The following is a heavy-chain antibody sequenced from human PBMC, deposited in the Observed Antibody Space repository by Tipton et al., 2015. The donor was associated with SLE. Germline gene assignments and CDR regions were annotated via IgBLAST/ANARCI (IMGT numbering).Heavy chain of an antibody. J-gene: IGHJ3*02. CDR1: GGSIRSGGSY. CDR2: IYYTGVS. Sequence: TLSLTCTVSGGSIRSGGSYWSWVRQRPGKGLEIIGYIYYTGVSYYNPSLMSRPSIAVDTSRNHVSLRLTDLTAADTAIYYCAREDSPTGRMISSGGDPVSAFDIWGQGTMVTVSS. D-gene: IGHD3-16*01. CDR3: AREDSPTGRMISSGGDPVSAFDI. V-gene: IGHV4-31*03.